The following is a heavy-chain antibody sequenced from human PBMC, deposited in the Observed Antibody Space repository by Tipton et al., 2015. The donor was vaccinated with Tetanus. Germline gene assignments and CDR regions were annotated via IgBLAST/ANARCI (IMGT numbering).Heavy chain of an antibody. D-gene: IGHD5-24*01. J-gene: IGHJ4*02. V-gene: IGHV3-33*01. CDR1: GFIFSSYG. CDR3: ARDTSAWLPLTRDRAYSLDY. Sequence: SLRLSCAASGFIFSSYGMHWVRQAPGKGLEWVAVIWYDGSNKYYADSVQGRFTISRDNSKNTLVLQMNSLRAEDTAVYYCARDTSAWLPLTRDRAYSLDYWGQGTLVTVSS. CDR2: IWYDGSNK.